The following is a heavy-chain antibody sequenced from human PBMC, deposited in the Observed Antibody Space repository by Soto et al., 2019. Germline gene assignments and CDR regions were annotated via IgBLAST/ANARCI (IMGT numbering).Heavy chain of an antibody. J-gene: IGHJ5*01. V-gene: IGHV3-74*03. D-gene: IGHD2-21*01. CDR2: INTDGSVA. CDR3: VRDMNLWRLHS. CDR1: GLTFRSYW. Sequence: EVQLVESGGGLVQPGESLRLSCAASGLTFRSYWMHWVRQAPGKGLVWGSRINTDGSVAMYVDSVKGRFTISRDNAKNPLYIHMNSLTAEDTAVYYFVRDMNLWRLHSWAHGTLATVSS.